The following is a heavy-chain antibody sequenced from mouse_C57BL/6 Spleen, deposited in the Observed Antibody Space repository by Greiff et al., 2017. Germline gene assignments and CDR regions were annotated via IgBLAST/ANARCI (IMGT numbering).Heavy chain of an antibody. Sequence: VQLQQPGAELVKPGASVKLSCTASGYTFTSYWMHWVKQRPGQGLEWIGMIHPNSGSTNYNEKFKSKATLTVDKSSSTAYMQLSSLTSEDSAVYYCARDYGSSSYYFDYWGQGTTLTVSS. D-gene: IGHD1-1*01. CDR1: GYTFTSYW. CDR2: IHPNSGST. V-gene: IGHV1-64*01. J-gene: IGHJ2*01. CDR3: ARDYGSSSYYFDY.